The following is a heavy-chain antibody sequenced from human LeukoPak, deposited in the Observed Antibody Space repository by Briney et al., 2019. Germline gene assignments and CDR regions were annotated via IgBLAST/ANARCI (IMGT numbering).Heavy chain of an antibody. J-gene: IGHJ4*02. V-gene: IGHV4-59*01. Sequence: SETLSLTCTVSGGSISSYYWSWIRQPPGKGLEWIGYIYYSGSTNYNPSLKSRVTISVDTSKNQFSLKLSSVTAADTAVYYCARELMYSGSFDYWGQGTLVTVSS. D-gene: IGHD1-26*01. CDR2: IYYSGST. CDR1: GGSISSYY. CDR3: ARELMYSGSFDY.